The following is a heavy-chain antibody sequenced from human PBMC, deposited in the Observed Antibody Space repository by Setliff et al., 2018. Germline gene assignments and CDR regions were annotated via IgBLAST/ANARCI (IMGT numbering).Heavy chain of an antibody. D-gene: IGHD3-10*01. CDR3: ARDSFSGGSPLGY. CDR2: IKQDGSEK. V-gene: IGHV3-7*01. Sequence: QTGGSLRLSCAASGFTFSSYGFHWVRQAPGKGLEWVANIKQDGSEKHYLDSVKGRFTISRDNAKNSLYLQMNSLRAEDTAVYYCARDSFSGGSPLGYWGQGTLVTVSS. J-gene: IGHJ4*02. CDR1: GFTFSSYG.